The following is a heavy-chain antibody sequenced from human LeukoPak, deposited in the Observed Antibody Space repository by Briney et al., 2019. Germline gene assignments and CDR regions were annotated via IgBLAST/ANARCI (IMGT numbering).Heavy chain of an antibody. Sequence: PGGSLRLSCAASGFTVSSNYMSWVRQAPGKGLEWVSVIYSGGSTYYADSVKGRFTISRDNSKNTLYLQMNSLKTEDAAVYYCTTSWGYKYWGQGTLVTVSS. CDR2: IYSGGST. D-gene: IGHD5-12*01. CDR3: TTSWGYKY. CDR1: GFTVSSNY. J-gene: IGHJ4*02. V-gene: IGHV3-53*01.